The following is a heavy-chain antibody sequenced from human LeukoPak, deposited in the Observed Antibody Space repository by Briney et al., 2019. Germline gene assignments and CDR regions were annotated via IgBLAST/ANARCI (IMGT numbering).Heavy chain of an antibody. CDR1: GVIFDLSD. CDR2: ITGSAESA. Sequence: GASLRLSCGVSGVIFDLSDMHWVRQAPGRGLEWVSTITGSAESACYADSVKGRFSISRDNSKNTLHLQLKSLRAEDTAVYYCAKDESSGYYYLDSWGQGTLVTVSS. D-gene: IGHD3-22*01. V-gene: IGHV3-23*01. J-gene: IGHJ5*01. CDR3: AKDESSGYYYLDS.